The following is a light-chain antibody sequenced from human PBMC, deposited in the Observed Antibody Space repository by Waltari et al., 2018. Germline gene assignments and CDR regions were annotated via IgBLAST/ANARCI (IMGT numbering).Light chain of an antibody. J-gene: IGKJ4*01. CDR2: WAS. V-gene: IGKV4-1*01. CDR1: RILCSANNRNC. CDR3: QQYSNTPLT. Sequence: DIVMTQSPGSLPLPLVEWSTFTCTSTRILCSANNRNCLAWYQQKPGQPPKLLAYWASTRESGVPDRFSASGSGTDVTLTISSLQAEDVAVYYCQQYSNTPLTFGGGTRVEIK.